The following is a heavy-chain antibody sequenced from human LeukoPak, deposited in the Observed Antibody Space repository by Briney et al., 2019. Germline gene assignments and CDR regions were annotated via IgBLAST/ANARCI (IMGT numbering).Heavy chain of an antibody. J-gene: IGHJ4*02. CDR3: ARPGEAWLVPFDY. CDR2: INAGNGNT. D-gene: IGHD6-19*01. CDR1: GYTFTIYA. Sequence: ASVTVSFKASGYTFTIYAMHWVRQAPGQRPEWMGWINAGNGNTKYSQKFQGRVTITRDTSASTAYMELSSLRSEDTAVYYCARPGEAWLVPFDYWGQGTLVTVSS. V-gene: IGHV1-3*01.